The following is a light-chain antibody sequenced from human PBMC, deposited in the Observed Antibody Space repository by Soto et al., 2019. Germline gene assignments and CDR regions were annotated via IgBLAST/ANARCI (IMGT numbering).Light chain of an antibody. Sequence: DVVMTQTPLSLSVAPGQPASISCKSSQSLLHITGETFLFWYLQKPGQSPQLLIYEVSTRVSGVPARFSGSGSGTDFPLEISRVETDDVGIYYCMQSTQLPPTFGQGTRLGIE. CDR1: QSLLHITGETF. J-gene: IGKJ5*01. CDR3: MQSTQLPPT. V-gene: IGKV2D-29*02. CDR2: EVS.